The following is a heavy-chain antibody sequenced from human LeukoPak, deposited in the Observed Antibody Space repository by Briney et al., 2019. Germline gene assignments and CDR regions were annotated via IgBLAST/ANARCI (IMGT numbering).Heavy chain of an antibody. CDR3: ARVVRGSSWYRYYFDY. J-gene: IGHJ4*02. V-gene: IGHV4-4*02. CDR2: SYHSGST. Sequence: SGTLSLTCAVSGGSISSSNWWRGVRQPPGEGLEWIGESYHSGSTNYNPSLKSRVTISVDKSKNQFSLQLSSVTAADTAVYYCARVVRGSSWYRYYFDYWGQGTLVTVSS. D-gene: IGHD6-13*01. CDR1: GGSISSSNW.